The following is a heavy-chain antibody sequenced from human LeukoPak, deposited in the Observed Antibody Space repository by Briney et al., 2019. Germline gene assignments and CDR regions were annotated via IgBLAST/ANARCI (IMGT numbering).Heavy chain of an antibody. D-gene: IGHD2-2*01. Sequence: GGSLRLSCAASGFTFDDYAMHWVRKAPGKGLEWVSLISWDGGSTYYADSVKGRFTISRDNSKNSLYLQMNSLRAEDTALYYCAKGDGYCSSTSCYFDYWGQGTLVTVSS. V-gene: IGHV3-43D*04. CDR3: AKGDGYCSSTSCYFDY. CDR1: GFTFDDYA. CDR2: ISWDGGST. J-gene: IGHJ4*02.